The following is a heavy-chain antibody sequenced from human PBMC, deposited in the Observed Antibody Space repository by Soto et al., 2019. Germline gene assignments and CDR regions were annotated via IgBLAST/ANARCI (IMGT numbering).Heavy chain of an antibody. CDR1: GFSLTTSGVG. V-gene: IGHV2-5*02. D-gene: IGHD2-15*01. J-gene: IGHJ4*02. CDR2: IYWDDDK. Sequence: QITLTESGPTLVKPTQTLTLTCTFSGFSLTTSGVGVGWIRQPPGKALEWLALIYWDDDKRYSPSLKSRLTTTKDTSRKQVVLTMSSMDPVDTATYYCGQKRRGCCSDSWGQGTLVTVSS. CDR3: GQKRRGCCSDS.